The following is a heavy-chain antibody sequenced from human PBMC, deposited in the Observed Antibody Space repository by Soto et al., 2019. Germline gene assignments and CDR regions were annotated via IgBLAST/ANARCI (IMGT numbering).Heavy chain of an antibody. CDR3: ARGVSAGVDY. CDR2: MEPSTGRT. D-gene: IGHD1-26*01. CDR1: GYSFTSLD. J-gene: IGHJ4*02. V-gene: IGHV1-8*01. Sequence: ASVKVSCKASGYSFTSLDINWVRQTAGQGLEWMGWMEPSTGRTGYAQKFQGRVTMTRDTSINTAYMELTTLTSDDTAFYYCARGVSAGVDYWGQGILVTVSS.